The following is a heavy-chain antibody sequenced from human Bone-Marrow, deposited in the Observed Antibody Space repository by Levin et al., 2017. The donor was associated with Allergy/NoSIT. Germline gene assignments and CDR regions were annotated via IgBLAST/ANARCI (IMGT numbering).Heavy chain of an antibody. CDR3: AREGPGEYQDPWYFDL. CDR2: IKQDGSEK. J-gene: IGHJ2*01. CDR1: GFTFSSYW. Sequence: GGSLRLSCAASGFTFSSYWMSWVRQAPGKGLEWVANIKQDGSEKYYVDSVKGRFTISRDNAKNSLYLQMNSLRAEDTAVYYCAREGPGEYQDPWYFDLWGRGTLVTVSS. D-gene: IGHD2/OR15-2a*01. V-gene: IGHV3-7*01.